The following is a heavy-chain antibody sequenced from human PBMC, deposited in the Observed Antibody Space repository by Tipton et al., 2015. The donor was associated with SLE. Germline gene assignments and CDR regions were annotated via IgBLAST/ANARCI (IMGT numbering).Heavy chain of an antibody. J-gene: IGHJ5*02. CDR3: ARMDGLETGAHDH. D-gene: IGHD3/OR15-3a*01. V-gene: IGHV4-31*03. Sequence: TLSLTCSVSSVSISSDGYYWRWIRQHPGKGLEWIGSVDYSGNTHYNPSLRGRITISIDTSKNHFSLRSNSVTAADTAVYYCARMDGLETGAHDHWGQGALVTVSS. CDR2: VDYSGNT. CDR1: SVSISSDGYY.